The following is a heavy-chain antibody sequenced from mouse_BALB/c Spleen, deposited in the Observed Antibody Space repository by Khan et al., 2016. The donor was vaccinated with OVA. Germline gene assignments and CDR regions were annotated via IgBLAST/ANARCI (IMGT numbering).Heavy chain of an antibody. D-gene: IGHD3-3*01. CDR2: ISYSGST. Sequence: EVKLLESGPGLVKPSQSLSLTCTVTGYSITSGYGWNWIRQFPGNKLEWMGYISYSGSTNYNQSLKRRISITRDTSKNQCFLQLNSVTTEDTATYYCARTSRIKYWGQGTTLTVSS. V-gene: IGHV3-2*02. CDR3: ARTSRIKY. J-gene: IGHJ2*01. CDR1: GYSITSGYG.